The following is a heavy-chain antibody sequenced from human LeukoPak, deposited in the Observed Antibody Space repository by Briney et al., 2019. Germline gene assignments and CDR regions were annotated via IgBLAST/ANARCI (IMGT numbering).Heavy chain of an antibody. CDR1: GYTFTSYG. CDR2: ISAYNGNT. D-gene: IGHD1-7*01. Sequence: HGASVKVSCKASGYTFTSYGISWVRQAPGQGLEWMGWISAYNGNTNYAQKLQGRVTMTTDTSTSTAYMELRSLRSDDTAVYYCARVSGLELPNYYYGMDVWGQGTTVTVSS. J-gene: IGHJ6*02. CDR3: ARVSGLELPNYYYGMDV. V-gene: IGHV1-18*01.